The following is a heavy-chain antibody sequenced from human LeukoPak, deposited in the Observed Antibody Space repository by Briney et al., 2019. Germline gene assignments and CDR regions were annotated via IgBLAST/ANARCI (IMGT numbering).Heavy chain of an antibody. J-gene: IGHJ4*02. CDR1: GGSFSGYY. Sequence: SETLSLTCAVYGGSFSGYYWTWIRQPPGKGLEWIGEINHSGSTNYNPSLKSRVTISVDTSKNQFSLNLSSVTAADTAVYYCARGPKYYYDSSGYYRFDYWSQGTLVTVSS. D-gene: IGHD3-22*01. V-gene: IGHV4-34*01. CDR3: ARGPKYYYDSSGYYRFDY. CDR2: INHSGST.